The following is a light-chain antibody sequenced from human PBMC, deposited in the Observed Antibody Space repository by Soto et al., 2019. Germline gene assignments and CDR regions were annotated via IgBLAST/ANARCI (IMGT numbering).Light chain of an antibody. CDR3: QSYDSTNPVV. V-gene: IGLV6-57*04. CDR2: EDD. Sequence: NFMLTQPHSVSESPGKTVTISCTRSSGSIASNYVQWYQQRPGSAPTTLIYEDDQRPSGVPDRFSGSIDSSSNSVSLTISGLKTEDEADYYCQSYDSTNPVVFGGGTKLTVL. CDR1: SGSIASNY. J-gene: IGLJ2*01.